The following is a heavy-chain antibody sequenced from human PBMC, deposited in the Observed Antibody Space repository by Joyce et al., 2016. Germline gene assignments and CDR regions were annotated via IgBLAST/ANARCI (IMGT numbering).Heavy chain of an antibody. CDR1: GFSFSAYR. Sequence: EVQLVESGGGLVQPGGSLRLSCAASGFSFSAYRMNWVRQAPGKGLEWVSYISGSGNVRYYADSVKGRFTISRDDAKNSLYLQMNSLRVEDTAVYFCARALQLYTGRYRLSHYGMDVWGQGTTVTVSS. D-gene: IGHD3-16*02. CDR2: ISGSGNVR. J-gene: IGHJ6*02. V-gene: IGHV3-48*01. CDR3: ARALQLYTGRYRLSHYGMDV.